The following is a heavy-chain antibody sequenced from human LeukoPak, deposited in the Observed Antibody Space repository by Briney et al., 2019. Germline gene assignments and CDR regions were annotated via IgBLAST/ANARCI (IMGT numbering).Heavy chain of an antibody. CDR3: ARLKYNWTDLVYYFDY. V-gene: IGHV1-18*01. D-gene: IGHD1-20*01. Sequence: EASVKVSCKASGYTFTSYGISWVRQAPGQGLEWMGWISAYNGNTNYAQKLQGRVTMTTDTSTSTAYMELRSLRSDDTAVYYCARLKYNWTDLVYYFDYWGQGTLVTVSS. J-gene: IGHJ4*02. CDR1: GYTFTSYG. CDR2: ISAYNGNT.